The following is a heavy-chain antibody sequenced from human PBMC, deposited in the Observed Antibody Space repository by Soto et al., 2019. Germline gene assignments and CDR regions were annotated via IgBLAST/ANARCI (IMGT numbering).Heavy chain of an antibody. CDR1: GGSITSYY. J-gene: IGHJ6*02. V-gene: IGHV4-59*01. D-gene: IGHD3-3*01. CDR3: ARDRGGYDFWSGYYRYYYYYGMDV. CDR2: IYYSGSN. Sequence: SETLSLTCTASGGSITSYYLSWIRQPPGKGLEWIGYIYYSGSNNYNPSLKSRVIISVYTSKNQFSLKLSSGTAADTAVYYCARDRGGYDFWSGYYRYYYYYGMDVWGQGTTVTVSS.